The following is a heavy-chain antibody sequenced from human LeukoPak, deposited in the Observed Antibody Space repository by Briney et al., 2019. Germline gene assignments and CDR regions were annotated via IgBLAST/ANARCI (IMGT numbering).Heavy chain of an antibody. CDR1: GLTFSSYG. CDR2: IWYDGSNK. J-gene: IGHJ4*02. CDR3: AREGLSEQHFDY. V-gene: IGHV3-33*01. D-gene: IGHD4/OR15-4a*01. Sequence: GGSLRLSCAASGLTFSSYGMQWVRQAPGKGLEWVADIWYDGSNKYYADSAKGRFTITRDNSQNTLYLQTNSPRAEDTAVYYCAREGLSEQHFDYWGQGTLVTVSS.